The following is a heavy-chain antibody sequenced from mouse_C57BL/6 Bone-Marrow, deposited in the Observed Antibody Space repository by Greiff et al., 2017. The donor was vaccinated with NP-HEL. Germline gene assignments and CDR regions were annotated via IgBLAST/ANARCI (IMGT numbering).Heavy chain of an antibody. V-gene: IGHV1-82*01. CDR2: IYPGDGDT. J-gene: IGHJ1*03. Sequence: VQVVESGPELVKPGASVKISCKASGYAFSSSWMNWVKQRPGKGLEWIGRIYPGDGDTNYNGKFKGKATLTADKSSSTAYMQLSSLTSEDSAVYFCARHLHWYFDVWGTGTTVTVSS. CDR1: GYAFSSSW. CDR3: ARHLHWYFDV.